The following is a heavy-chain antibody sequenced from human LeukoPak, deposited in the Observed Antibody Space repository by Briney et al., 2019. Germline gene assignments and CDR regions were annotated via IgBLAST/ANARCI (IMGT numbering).Heavy chain of an antibody. Sequence: SETLSLTCAVHGATFSGYHWSWIRQPPGKGLEWIGEISQSGISNFNPSLKSRVTMSLDTSEVQISLELNSVTAADTAVYFCARKWDYDPLTGYYDWYFDLWGRGTLVTVSS. CDR3: ARKWDYDPLTGYYDWYFDL. D-gene: IGHD3-9*01. CDR1: GATFSGYH. CDR2: ISQSGIS. V-gene: IGHV4-34*01. J-gene: IGHJ2*01.